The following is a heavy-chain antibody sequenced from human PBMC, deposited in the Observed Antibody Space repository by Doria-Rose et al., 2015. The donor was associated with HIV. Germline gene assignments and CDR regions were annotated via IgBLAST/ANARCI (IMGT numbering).Heavy chain of an antibody. D-gene: IGHD3-10*01. CDR3: ARFRPSRGIYYSLDV. CDR2: IYSSGST. J-gene: IGHJ6*03. V-gene: IGHV4-4*09. Sequence: QVQLQESGPGLVKPAETLSLTCTVSGGSISSYYWNWIRQPPGKGLEWIGYIYSSGSTHYNSSLKSRLTCLIDTPKTQFSLSLGSVTAADTAVYYCARFRPSRGIYYSLDVWGKGTTVTVSS. CDR1: GGSISSYY.